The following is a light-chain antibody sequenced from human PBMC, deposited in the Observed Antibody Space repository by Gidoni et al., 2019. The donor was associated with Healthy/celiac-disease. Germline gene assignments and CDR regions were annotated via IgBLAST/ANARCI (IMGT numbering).Light chain of an antibody. J-gene: IGKJ3*01. CDR2: KAS. Sequence: DLQMTQSPSTLSASVGDRVTITCRASQSISSWLAWYQQKPGKAPKLLIYKASSLESGVPSRFSGSGSGTEFTLTISSLQPDDFATYYCQQYNSSPITFGPGTKVDIK. CDR3: QQYNSSPIT. V-gene: IGKV1-5*03. CDR1: QSISSW.